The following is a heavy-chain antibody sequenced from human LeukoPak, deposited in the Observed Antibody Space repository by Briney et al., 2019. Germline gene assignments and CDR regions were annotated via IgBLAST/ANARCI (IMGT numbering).Heavy chain of an antibody. D-gene: IGHD2-2*02. CDR3: ARVVGYCSSTSCYRPRFDY. Sequence: HAASVKVSCKASGYTSTGYYMHWVRQAPGQGLEWMGWINPNSGGTNYAQKFQGRVTMTRDTSISTAYMELSRLRSDDTAVYYCARVVGYCSSTSCYRPRFDYWGQGTLVTVSS. V-gene: IGHV1-2*02. J-gene: IGHJ4*02. CDR1: GYTSTGYY. CDR2: INPNSGGT.